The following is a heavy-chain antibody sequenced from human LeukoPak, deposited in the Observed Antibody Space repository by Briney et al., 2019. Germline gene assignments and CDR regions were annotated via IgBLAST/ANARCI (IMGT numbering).Heavy chain of an antibody. CDR3: ARAWHSSSWLRDAFDI. CDR2: INHSGST. Sequence: SETLSLTCAVYGGSFSGYYWSWIRQPPGKGLEWIGEINHSGSTNYNPSLKSRVTISVDTSKSQFSLRLSSVTAADTAVYYCARAWHSSSWLRDAFDIWGQGTMVTVSS. J-gene: IGHJ3*02. V-gene: IGHV4-34*01. CDR1: GGSFSGYY. D-gene: IGHD6-13*01.